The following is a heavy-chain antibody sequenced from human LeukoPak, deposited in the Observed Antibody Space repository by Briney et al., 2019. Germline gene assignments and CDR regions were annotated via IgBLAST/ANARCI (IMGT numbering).Heavy chain of an antibody. CDR1: GYTFTIYG. J-gene: IGHJ6*03. CDR3: ARDPYCSSTSCYAYYYYYYMDV. Sequence: ASVKVSCKASGYTFTIYGISWVRQAPGQGLEWMGWISAYNGNTNYAQKLQGRVTMTTDTSTSTAYMELRSLRSDDTAVYYCARDPYCSSTSCYAYYYYYYMDVWGKGTTVTVSS. D-gene: IGHD2-2*01. CDR2: ISAYNGNT. V-gene: IGHV1-18*01.